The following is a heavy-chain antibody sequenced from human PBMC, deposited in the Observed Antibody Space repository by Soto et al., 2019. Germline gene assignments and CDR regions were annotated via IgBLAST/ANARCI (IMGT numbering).Heavy chain of an antibody. CDR2: IYTSGST. Sequence: SETLSLTCTVSGGSISSYYWSWIRQPAGKGLEWIGRIYTSGSTNYNPSLKSRVTMSVDTSKNQFSLRLSSVTAADTAVYYCASHSSIAALGAPDYWGQGTLVTVSS. CDR1: GGSISSYY. D-gene: IGHD6-6*01. CDR3: ASHSSIAALGAPDY. V-gene: IGHV4-4*07. J-gene: IGHJ4*02.